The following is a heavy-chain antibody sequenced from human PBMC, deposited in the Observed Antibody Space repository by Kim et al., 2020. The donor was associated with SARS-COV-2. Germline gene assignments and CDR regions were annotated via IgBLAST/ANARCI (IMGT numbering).Heavy chain of an antibody. Sequence: GGSLRLSCAASGFTFSSYAMSWVRQAPGKGLEWVSAISGSGGSTYYADSVKGRFTISRDNSKNTLYLQMNSLRAEDTAVYYCAKNVEYYDFWSGYYIPIFDYWGQGTLVTVSS. D-gene: IGHD3-3*01. CDR2: ISGSGGST. CDR3: AKNVEYYDFWSGYYIPIFDY. J-gene: IGHJ4*02. CDR1: GFTFSSYA. V-gene: IGHV3-23*01.